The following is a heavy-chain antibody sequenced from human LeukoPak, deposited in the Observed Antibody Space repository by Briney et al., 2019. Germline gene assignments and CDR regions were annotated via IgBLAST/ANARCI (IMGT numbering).Heavy chain of an antibody. CDR3: VRDVRYGDYAGWFDP. CDR2: ISPTSSNI. V-gene: IGHV3-48*04. J-gene: IGHJ5*02. CDR1: GFTFRDYS. D-gene: IGHD4-17*01. Sequence: GGSLRLSCAASGFTFRDYSMNWVRQAPGKGPECVSYISPTSSNIFYVDSVKGRFTISRDNAKNSQYLQMNSLRAEDTAVYYCVRDVRYGDYAGWFDPWGQGTLVTVSS.